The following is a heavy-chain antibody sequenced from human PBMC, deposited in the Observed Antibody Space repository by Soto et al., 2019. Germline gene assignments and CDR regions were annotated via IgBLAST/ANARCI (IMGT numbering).Heavy chain of an antibody. CDR1: GFTFSSYS. CDR3: ARSDYGDNVDYSFYYMDV. Sequence: GGSLRLSCAASGFTFSSYSMNWVRQAPGKGLEWVSSTSSSSSYIYYADSVKGRFTISRDNAKNSLYLQMNSLRAEDTTVYYCARSDYGDNVDYSFYYMDVWGKGTTVTVSS. J-gene: IGHJ6*03. V-gene: IGHV3-21*01. CDR2: TSSSSSYI. D-gene: IGHD4-17*01.